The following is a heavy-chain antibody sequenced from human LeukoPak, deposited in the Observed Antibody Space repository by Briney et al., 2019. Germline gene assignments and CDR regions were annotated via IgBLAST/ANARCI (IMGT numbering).Heavy chain of an antibody. CDR3: ARRGGHFYPSDTYYNEAFDV. CDR1: GGSIGSNTYY. V-gene: IGHV4-39*01. J-gene: IGHJ3*01. Sequence: PSETLSLTCTVSGGSIGSNTYYWGWIRRPPGKGLEWIGGISYSGNTYFNPSLESRATISVDTSKNQFSLKLTSVTAANAAVYYCARRGGHFYPSDTYYNEAFDVWGQGTKVTVSS. D-gene: IGHD3-10*01. CDR2: ISYSGNT.